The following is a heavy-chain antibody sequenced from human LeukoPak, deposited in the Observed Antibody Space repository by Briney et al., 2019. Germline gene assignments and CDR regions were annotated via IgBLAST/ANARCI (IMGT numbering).Heavy chain of an antibody. CDR3: ASANFDWLSMGYFDY. V-gene: IGHV3-21*01. J-gene: IGHJ4*02. CDR2: ISSSSSYI. D-gene: IGHD3-9*01. Sequence: KSGGSLRLSCAASGFTFSSYSMNWVRQAPGKGLEWVSSISSSSSYIYYADSVKGRFTISRDNAKNSLYLQMNSLRAEDTAVYYCASANFDWLSMGYFDYWGQGTLVTVSS. CDR1: GFTFSSYS.